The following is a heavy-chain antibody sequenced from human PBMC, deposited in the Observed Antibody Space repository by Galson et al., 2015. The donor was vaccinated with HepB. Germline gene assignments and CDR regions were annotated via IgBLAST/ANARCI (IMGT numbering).Heavy chain of an antibody. D-gene: IGHD6-19*01. CDR2: FDPEDGET. CDR1: GYTLTELP. J-gene: IGHJ4*02. CDR3: ATMGLKQWLAFFFDY. V-gene: IGHV1-24*01. Sequence: SVKVSCKVSGYTLTELPMHWVRQAPGKGLEWMGGFDPEDGETIYAQKFQGRVTMTEDTSPDTAYMELSSLRFEDTAVYYWATMGLKQWLAFFFDYWGQGTLVTVSS.